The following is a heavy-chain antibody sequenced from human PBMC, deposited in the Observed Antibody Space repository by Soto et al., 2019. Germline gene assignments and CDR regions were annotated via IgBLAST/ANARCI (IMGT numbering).Heavy chain of an antibody. V-gene: IGHV4-34*01. J-gene: IGHJ5*02. CDR1: GGSFSGYY. CDR3: ARGLRYYGSGSYRQRWFDP. Sequence: SETLSLTCAVYGGSFSGYYWSWIRQPPGKGLEWIGEINHSGSTNYNPSLKSRVTISVDTSKNQFSLKLSSVTAADTAVYYCARGLRYYGSGSYRQRWFDPWGQGTLVTVS. D-gene: IGHD3-10*01. CDR2: INHSGST.